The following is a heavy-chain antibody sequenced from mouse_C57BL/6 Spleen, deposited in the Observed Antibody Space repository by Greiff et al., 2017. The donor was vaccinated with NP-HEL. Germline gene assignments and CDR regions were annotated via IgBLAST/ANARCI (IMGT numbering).Heavy chain of an antibody. CDR2: IDPENGDT. D-gene: IGHD2-5*01. V-gene: IGHV14-4*01. CDR3: TTRYSNYLYFDY. Sequence: VQLQQSGAELVRPGASVKLSCTASGFNIKDDYMHWVKQRPEQGLEWIGWIDPENGDTEYASKFQGKATITADTSSNTAYLQLSSLTSEDTAVYYCTTRYSNYLYFDYWGQGTTLTVSS. CDR1: GFNIKDDY. J-gene: IGHJ2*01.